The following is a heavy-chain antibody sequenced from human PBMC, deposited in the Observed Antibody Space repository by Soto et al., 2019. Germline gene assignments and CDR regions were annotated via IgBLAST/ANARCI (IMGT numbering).Heavy chain of an antibody. CDR1: GGSISSSDYY. CDR3: ARRGSASYWIDY. D-gene: IGHD3-10*01. J-gene: IGHJ4*02. V-gene: IGHV4-39*01. CDR2: IHYSGTT. Sequence: ETLSLTCSVSGGSISSSDYYWGWIRQPPGKGLEWIGSIHYSGTTYYNPSLKSRVTISVDTSKNQFSLKLTSVTAADTAVYYCARRGSASYWIDYWGQGTLVTVSS.